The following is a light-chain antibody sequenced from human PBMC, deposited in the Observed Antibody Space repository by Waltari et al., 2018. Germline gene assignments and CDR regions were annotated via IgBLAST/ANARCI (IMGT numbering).Light chain of an antibody. CDR3: QQSYSSPLT. V-gene: IGKV1-39*01. J-gene: IGKJ4*01. CDR2: TAS. CDR1: QNIRSY. Sequence: DIQMTQSPSSLSASLGDRVSITCRASQNIRSYLNWYQQKPWRAPKLLIYTASNLQSGVPSRFSGRGSGTDFTLTISSLQPEDFATYYCQQSYSSPLTFGGGTNVDI.